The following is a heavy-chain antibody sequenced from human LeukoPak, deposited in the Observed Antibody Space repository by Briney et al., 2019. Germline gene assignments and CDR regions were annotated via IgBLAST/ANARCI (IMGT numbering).Heavy chain of an antibody. J-gene: IGHJ4*02. V-gene: IGHV3-21*01. D-gene: IGHD3-22*01. Sequence: GGSLRLSCAAAGFTFSSYSMNWVRQAPGKGLEWVSSISSSSSYIYYADTVKGRFTISRDNAKNSLYLKMNSLRAEDTAVYYCARGTYYYDSSGYDFDYWGQGALVTVSS. CDR3: ARGTYYYDSSGYDFDY. CDR2: ISSSSSYI. CDR1: GFTFSSYS.